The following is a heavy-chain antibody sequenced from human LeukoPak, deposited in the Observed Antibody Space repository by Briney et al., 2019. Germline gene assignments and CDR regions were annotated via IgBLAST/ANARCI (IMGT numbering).Heavy chain of an antibody. D-gene: IGHD6-19*01. CDR2: IYCSGST. CDR3: ARGGYSSGWAAFDY. Sequence: SETLSLTCTVSGGSISTYYWSWIREPPGRGRWCIGYIYCSGSTNYNPSLKSRVTISVATSKNQFSRKLSSVAAADTAVYYCARGGYSSGWAAFDYWGQGTLVTVSS. CDR1: GGSISTYY. V-gene: IGHV4-59*12. J-gene: IGHJ4*02.